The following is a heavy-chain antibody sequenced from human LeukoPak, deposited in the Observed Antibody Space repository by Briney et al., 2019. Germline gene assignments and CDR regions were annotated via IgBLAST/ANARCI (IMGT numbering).Heavy chain of an antibody. CDR2: IKHDGSEK. V-gene: IGHV3-7*01. J-gene: IGHJ4*02. D-gene: IGHD6-13*01. CDR1: GFTFSSYW. Sequence: PGGSLRLSCAASGFTFSSYWMSWVCQPPGKGLEWVANIKHDGSEKYYVDSVKGRFTISRDNAKNSLYLQMNSLRGEGTAVYYCARVGTAEGTLEDYWGQGTLVTVSS. CDR3: ARVGTAEGTLEDY.